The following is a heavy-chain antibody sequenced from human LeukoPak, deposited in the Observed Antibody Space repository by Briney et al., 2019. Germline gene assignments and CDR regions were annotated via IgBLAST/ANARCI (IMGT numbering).Heavy chain of an antibody. J-gene: IGHJ3*02. CDR3: AKGKVNHDGALDI. Sequence: GGSLRLSCAASGFSSSNKDMSWVRQAPGKGLEWVATIYVTGGGATYYADSVKGRFTISRDNSKKTLYLQMNSLRAEDTAVYYCAKGKVNHDGALDIWGQGTLVTVSS. V-gene: IGHV3-23*01. CDR2: IYVTGGGAT. D-gene: IGHD2-21*01. CDR1: GFSSSNKD.